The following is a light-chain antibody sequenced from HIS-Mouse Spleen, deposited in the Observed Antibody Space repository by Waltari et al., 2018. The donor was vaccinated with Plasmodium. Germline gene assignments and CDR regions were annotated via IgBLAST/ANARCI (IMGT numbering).Light chain of an antibody. J-gene: IGLJ2*01. CDR2: KDS. CDR1: TLPKQY. Sequence: SYELTQPPSVSVSPGQTARNACSGDTLPKQYPYWYQQEPGQAPVLVIYKDSERPSGIPERFSGSSSGTTVTLTISGVQAEDEADYYCQSADSSGTYVVFGGGTKLTVL. V-gene: IGLV3-25*03. CDR3: QSADSSGTYVV.